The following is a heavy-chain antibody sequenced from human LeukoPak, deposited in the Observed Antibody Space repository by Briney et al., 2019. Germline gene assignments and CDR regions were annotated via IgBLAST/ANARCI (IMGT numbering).Heavy chain of an antibody. J-gene: IGHJ3*02. CDR1: GGTFSSYA. V-gene: IGHV1-69*04. CDR2: IIPIFGIA. D-gene: IGHD2-15*01. CDR3: ARGIGYCSGGSCYRIGDAFDI. Sequence: SVNVSCKASGGTFSSYAISWVRQAPGQGLEWMGRIIPIFGIANYAQKFQGRVTITADKSTSTAYMELSSLRSEDTAVYYCARGIGYCSGGSCYRIGDAFDIWGQGTMVTVSS.